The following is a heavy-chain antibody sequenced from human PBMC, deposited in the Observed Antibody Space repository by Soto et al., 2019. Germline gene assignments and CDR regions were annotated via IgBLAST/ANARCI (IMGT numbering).Heavy chain of an antibody. CDR3: ARESRSTYYDFWSAGTGYYYGMDV. Sequence: KPSETLSLTCTVSGGSVSSGSYYWSWIRQPPGKGLEWIGYIYYSGSTNYNPSLKSRVTISVDTSKNQFSLKLSSVTAADTAVYYCARESRSTYYDFWSAGTGYYYGMDVWGQGTTVTVSS. V-gene: IGHV4-61*01. CDR1: GGSVSSGSYY. D-gene: IGHD3-3*01. J-gene: IGHJ6*02. CDR2: IYYSGST.